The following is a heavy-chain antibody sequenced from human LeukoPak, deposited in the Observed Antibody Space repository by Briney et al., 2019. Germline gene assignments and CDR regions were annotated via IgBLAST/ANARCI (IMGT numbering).Heavy chain of an antibody. CDR1: GGTFSSYT. CDR2: IIPILGIA. V-gene: IGHV1-69*04. D-gene: IGHD3-3*01. Sequence: ASVKVSCKASGGTFSSYTISWVRQAPGQGLEWMGRIIPILGIANYAQKFQGRVTITADKSTSTAYMELSSLRSEDTAVYYCARDTNFWSGRNDYWGQGTLVTVSS. J-gene: IGHJ4*02. CDR3: ARDTNFWSGRNDY.